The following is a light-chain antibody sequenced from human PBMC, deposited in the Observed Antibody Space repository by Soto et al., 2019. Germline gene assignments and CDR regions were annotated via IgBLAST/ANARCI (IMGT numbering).Light chain of an antibody. CDR2: KAS. CDR1: QNIATW. V-gene: IGKV1-5*03. Sequence: DIQMTQTPSTLSASVGDRVTITCRASQNIATWLAWYQQKPGKAPKLLIYKASNLQSGVPSRFSGSGSGTKFTLTFSALQPDVFATYYGKQYSSFTTFGKGTKVDIK. J-gene: IGKJ1*01. CDR3: KQYSSFTT.